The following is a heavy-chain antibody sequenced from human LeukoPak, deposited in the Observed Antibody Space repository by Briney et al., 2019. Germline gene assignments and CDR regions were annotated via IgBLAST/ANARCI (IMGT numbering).Heavy chain of an antibody. Sequence: ASVKVSCKASGYTFTSYGISWVRQAPGQGLEWMGWISAYNGNTNYAQKLPGRVTMTTDTSTSTAYMELRSLRSDDTAVYYCARTDYGDYAINWFDPWGQGTLVTVSS. V-gene: IGHV1-18*01. D-gene: IGHD4-17*01. CDR2: ISAYNGNT. CDR3: ARTDYGDYAINWFDP. J-gene: IGHJ5*02. CDR1: GYTFTSYG.